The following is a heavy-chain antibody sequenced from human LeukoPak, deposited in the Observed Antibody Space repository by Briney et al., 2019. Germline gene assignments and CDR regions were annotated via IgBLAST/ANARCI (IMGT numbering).Heavy chain of an antibody. CDR2: INPSGGST. Sequence: ASVTVSCTASGYTFTIYYMHWVRQAPGQGLEWMGIINPSGGSTSYAQKFQGRVTMTRDTSTSTVYMELSSLRSEDTAVYYCAREWERLAFDLWGRGTLVTVSS. V-gene: IGHV1-46*01. CDR3: AREWERLAFDL. CDR1: GYTFTIYY. J-gene: IGHJ2*01. D-gene: IGHD1-26*01.